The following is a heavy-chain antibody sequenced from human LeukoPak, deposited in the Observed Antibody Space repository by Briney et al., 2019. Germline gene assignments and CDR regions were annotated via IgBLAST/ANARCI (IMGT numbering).Heavy chain of an antibody. D-gene: IGHD1-26*01. CDR3: ARDPTQYTTAWYSDY. CDR1: GFSFSAYG. Sequence: GGSLRLSCTASGFSFSAYGMHWVRQAPGKGLEWVAVIWYDGSSQYYADSVKGRFTISRDNSKNTLFLQMNSLRAEDTAVYCCARDPTQYTTAWYSDYWGQGALVTVSS. CDR2: IWYDGSSQ. V-gene: IGHV3-33*01. J-gene: IGHJ4*02.